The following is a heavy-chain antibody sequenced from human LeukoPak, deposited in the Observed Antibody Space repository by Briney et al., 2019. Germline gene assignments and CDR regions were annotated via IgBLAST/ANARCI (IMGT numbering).Heavy chain of an antibody. CDR3: AREGGWELLRTYFDY. CDR2: IYTSGST. D-gene: IGHD1-26*01. CDR1: GGSISSYY. Sequence: SETLSLTCTVSGGSISSYYWSWIRQPPGKGLEWIGRIYTSGSTNYNPSLKSRVTMSVDTSKNQFSLKLSSVTAADTAVHYCAREGGWELLRTYFDYWGQGTLVTVSS. V-gene: IGHV4-4*07. J-gene: IGHJ4*02.